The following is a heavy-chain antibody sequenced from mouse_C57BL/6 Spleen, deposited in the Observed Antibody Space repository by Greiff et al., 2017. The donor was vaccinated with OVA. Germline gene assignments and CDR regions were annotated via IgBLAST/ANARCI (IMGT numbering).Heavy chain of an antibody. V-gene: IGHV3-6*01. J-gene: IGHJ2*01. CDR2: ISYDGSN. Sequence: VQLQPSGPGLVKPSQSLSLTCSVTGYSITSGYYWNWIRQFPGNKLEWMGYISYDGSNNYNPSLKNRISITRDTSKNQFFLKLNSVTTEDTATYYCARVNYGSSYVFDYWGQGTTLTVSS. D-gene: IGHD1-1*01. CDR3: ARVNYGSSYVFDY. CDR1: GYSITSGYY.